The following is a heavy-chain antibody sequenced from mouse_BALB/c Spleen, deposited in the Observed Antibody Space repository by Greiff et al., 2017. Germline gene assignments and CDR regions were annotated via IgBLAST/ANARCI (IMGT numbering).Heavy chain of an antibody. V-gene: IGHV1-7*01. D-gene: IGHD2-1*01. J-gene: IGHJ4*01. CDR2: INPSTGYT. Sequence: VKLLESGAELAKPGASVTMSCKASGYTFTSYWMHWVKQRPGQGLEWIGYINPSTGYTEYNQKFKDKATLTADKSSSTAYMQLSSLTSEDSAVYYCARSGYYGNYFYAMDYWGQGTSVTVAS. CDR1: GYTFTSYW. CDR3: ARSGYYGNYFYAMDY.